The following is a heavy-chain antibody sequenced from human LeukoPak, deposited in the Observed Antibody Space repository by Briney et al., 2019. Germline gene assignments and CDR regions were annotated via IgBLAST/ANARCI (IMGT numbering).Heavy chain of an antibody. CDR3: ARHDGDAFDI. V-gene: IGHV1-69*13. Sequence: EASVKVSRKASGGTFSSYAISWVRQAPGQGLEWMGGIIPIFGTANYAQKFQGRVTITADESTSTAYMELSSLRSEDTAVYYCARHDGDAFDIWGQGTMVTVSS. CDR2: IIPIFGTA. J-gene: IGHJ3*02. CDR1: GGTFSSYA.